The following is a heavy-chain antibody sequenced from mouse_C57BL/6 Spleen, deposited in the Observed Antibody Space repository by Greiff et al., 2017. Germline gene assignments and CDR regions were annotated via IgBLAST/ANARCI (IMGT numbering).Heavy chain of an antibody. Sequence: EVKLVESGGGLVKPGGSLKLSCAASGFTFSSYTMSWVRQTPEKRLAWVATISGGGGNTYYPDSVKGRFTISRDNAKNTLYLQMSGLRSEDTALYYCARHLGNPWYVDVWGTGTTVTVSS. J-gene: IGHJ1*03. D-gene: IGHD2-1*01. CDR3: ARHLGNPWYVDV. CDR2: ISGGGGNT. V-gene: IGHV5-9*01. CDR1: GFTFSSYT.